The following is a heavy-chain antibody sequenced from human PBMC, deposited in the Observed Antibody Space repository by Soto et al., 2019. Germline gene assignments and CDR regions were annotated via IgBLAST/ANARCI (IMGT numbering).Heavy chain of an antibody. Sequence: QVQLVQSGAEVKKPGSSVKVSCKASGGTFSSYAISWVRQAPGQGLEWMGGIIPIFGTANYAQKFQGRVTITADKPTSTAYMELSSLRSEDTVVYYCARDGIIAVAGISPPSVFGMDVWGQGTTVTVSS. CDR1: GGTFSSYA. J-gene: IGHJ6*02. CDR3: ARDGIIAVAGISPPSVFGMDV. D-gene: IGHD6-19*01. V-gene: IGHV1-69*06. CDR2: IIPIFGTA.